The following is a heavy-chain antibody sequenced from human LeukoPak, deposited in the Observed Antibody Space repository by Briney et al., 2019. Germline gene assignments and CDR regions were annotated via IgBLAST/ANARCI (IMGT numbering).Heavy chain of an antibody. V-gene: IGHV1-69*05. J-gene: IGHJ4*02. CDR2: ITPIFGTA. CDR1: GGTFSSYA. CDR3: ARDQDSYGFDY. Sequence: ASVKVSCKASGGTFSSYAISSVRQAPGQGLEWMGGITPIFGTANYAQKFQGRVTITTHESTSTAYMELSSLRSEDTAVYYCARDQDSYGFDYWGQGTLVTVSS. D-gene: IGHD5-18*01.